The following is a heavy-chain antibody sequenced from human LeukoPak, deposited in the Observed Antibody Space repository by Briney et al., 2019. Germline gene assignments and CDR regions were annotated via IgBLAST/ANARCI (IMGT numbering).Heavy chain of an antibody. CDR3: ASTRRGYSYGHLDY. V-gene: IGHV3-11*03. CDR2: ISSSSSYT. D-gene: IGHD5-18*01. CDR1: GFTFSDYY. J-gene: IGHJ4*02. Sequence: KPGGSLRLSCAASGFTFSDYYMSWIRQAPGKGLEWVSYISSSSSYTNYADSVKGRFTISRDNAKNSLYLQMNSLRAEDTAVYYCASTRRGYSYGHLDYWGQGTLVTVSS.